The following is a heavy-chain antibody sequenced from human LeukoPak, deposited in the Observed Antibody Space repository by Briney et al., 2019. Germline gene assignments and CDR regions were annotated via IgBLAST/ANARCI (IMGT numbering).Heavy chain of an antibody. CDR3: ARGARYFYGSGSYYKIRYYYMDV. CDR2: INHSGTT. J-gene: IGHJ6*03. D-gene: IGHD3-10*01. V-gene: IGHV4-34*01. CDR1: GGSFSGYY. Sequence: SETLSLTCAVYGGSFSGYYWNWIRQPPGKGLEWIGEINHSGTTKYNPSLKSRVTISVDMSNNQFSLKLSSVTAADTAVYYCARGARYFYGSGSYYKIRYYYMDVWGKGTTVTISS.